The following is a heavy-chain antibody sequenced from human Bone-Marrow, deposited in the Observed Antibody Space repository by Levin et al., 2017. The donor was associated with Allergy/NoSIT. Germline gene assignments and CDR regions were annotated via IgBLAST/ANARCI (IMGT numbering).Heavy chain of an antibody. V-gene: IGHV1-24*01. Sequence: GASVKVSCRVSGFSLIEISMHWVRQAPGKGLEWMGGFDREEGEIEYAQRFQGRVTMTEDTSTDTAYMEMSSLTFDDTAVYYCATDSSSGYTPLDYWGQGTLVTVSS. CDR2: FDREEGEI. D-gene: IGHD6-19*01. CDR3: ATDSSSGYTPLDY. CDR1: GFSLIEIS. J-gene: IGHJ4*02.